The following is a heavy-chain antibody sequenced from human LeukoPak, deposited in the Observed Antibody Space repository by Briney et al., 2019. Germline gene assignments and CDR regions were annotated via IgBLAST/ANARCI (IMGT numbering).Heavy chain of an antibody. V-gene: IGHV5-51*01. J-gene: IGHJ5*02. CDR3: ARRLLGYSYGYDGISWFDP. CDR1: GYSFTSYW. Sequence: GESLKISCKGSGYSFTSYWIGWVRPMPGKGVEWSGIIYPGDSDTRYSPSFQGQVTISADKSISTAYLQWSSLKASDTAMYYCARRLLGYSYGYDGISWFDPWGQGTLVTVSS. CDR2: IYPGDSDT. D-gene: IGHD5-18*01.